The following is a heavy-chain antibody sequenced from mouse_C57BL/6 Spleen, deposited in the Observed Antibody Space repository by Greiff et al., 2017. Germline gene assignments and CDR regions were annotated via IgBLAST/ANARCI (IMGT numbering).Heavy chain of an antibody. J-gene: IGHJ4*01. V-gene: IGHV7-3*01. CDR1: GFTFTDYY. CDR2: IRNKANGYTT. Sequence: EVQRVESGGGLVQPGGSLSLSCAASGFTFTDYYMSWVRQPPGKALEWLGFIRNKANGYTTEYSASVKGRFTISRDNSQSILYLQMNALRAEDSATYYCARDYDYDNAMDYWGQGTSVTVSS. D-gene: IGHD2-4*01. CDR3: ARDYDYDNAMDY.